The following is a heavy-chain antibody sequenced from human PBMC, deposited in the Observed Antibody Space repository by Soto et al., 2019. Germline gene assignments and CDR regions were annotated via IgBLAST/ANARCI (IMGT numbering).Heavy chain of an antibody. J-gene: IGHJ6*03. CDR2: IWYDGSNK. V-gene: IGHV3-33*01. D-gene: IGHD2-2*01. Sequence: GGSLRLSCAASGFTFSSYGMHWVRQAPGKGLEWVAVIWYDGSNKYYADSVKGRFTISRDNSKNTLYLQMNSLRAEDTAVYYCARDRGLRNIVVVPAAIYYYYMDVWGKGTTVTVSS. CDR3: ARDRGLRNIVVVPAAIYYYYMDV. CDR1: GFTFSSYG.